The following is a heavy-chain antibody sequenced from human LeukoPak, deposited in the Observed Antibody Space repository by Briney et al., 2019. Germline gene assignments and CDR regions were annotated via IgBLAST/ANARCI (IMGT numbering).Heavy chain of an antibody. D-gene: IGHD2-15*01. CDR1: GFTFSNYA. CDR2: ITGSGGDA. J-gene: IGHJ4*02. CDR3: AKGLKGCSGSSCYYFFDF. V-gene: IGHV3-23*01. Sequence: EGSLRLSCAASGFTFSNYAMTWVRQAPGKGLEWVSSITGSGGDAYYADSVKGRFTISRDNSKNTLDLQMNSLRAEDTAVYYCAKGLKGCSGSSCYYFFDFWGQGALITVSS.